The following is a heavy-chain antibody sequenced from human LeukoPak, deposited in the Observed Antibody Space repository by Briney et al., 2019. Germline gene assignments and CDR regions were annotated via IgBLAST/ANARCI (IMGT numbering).Heavy chain of an antibody. CDR3: ARGGSGSSWYTTYWYFDL. D-gene: IGHD6-13*01. Sequence: SETLSLTCTVSGGSISSYYWSWIRQPAGKGLEWIGRIYTSGSTNYNPSLKSRVTISVDKSKNQFSLKLSSVTAADTAVYYCARGGSGSSWYTTYWYFDLWGRGTLVTVSS. CDR1: GGSISSYY. CDR2: IYTSGST. V-gene: IGHV4-4*07. J-gene: IGHJ2*01.